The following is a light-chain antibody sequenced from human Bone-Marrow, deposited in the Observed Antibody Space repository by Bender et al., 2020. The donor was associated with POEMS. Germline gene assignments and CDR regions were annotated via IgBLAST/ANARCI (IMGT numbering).Light chain of an antibody. CDR2: DVT. J-gene: IGLJ3*02. Sequence: QSALTQPASVSGSPGQSITISCTGTNRDVGTYNLVSWYQQHPGKAPKLMIYDVTNRPSGVSNRFSGSKSGNTASLTISGLQAEDEADYYCNSYTSSGTWVFGGGTKLTVL. CDR1: NRDVGTYNL. V-gene: IGLV2-14*02. CDR3: NSYTSSGTWV.